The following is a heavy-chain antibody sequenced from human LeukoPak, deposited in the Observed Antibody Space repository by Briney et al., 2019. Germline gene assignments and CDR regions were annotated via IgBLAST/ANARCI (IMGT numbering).Heavy chain of an antibody. J-gene: IGHJ3*01. CDR2: ISPDGTIT. Sequence: AGGSLRLSCAASGFTFSNYWMHWVRQAPGKRLVWVSVISPDGTITNHADSVKGRFTISRDNAKSTLSLHMNSLRAEDTAVYYCASPTLSWGLGTMVTVSS. V-gene: IGHV3-74*01. CDR3: ASPTLS. CDR1: GFTFSNYW.